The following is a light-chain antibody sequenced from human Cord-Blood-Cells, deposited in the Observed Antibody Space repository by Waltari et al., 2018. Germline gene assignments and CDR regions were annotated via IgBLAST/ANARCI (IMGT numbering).Light chain of an antibody. CDR1: QSVSSSY. V-gene: IGKV3-20*01. Sequence: EIVLTQSPGTLSLSRRERATLSCRASQSVSSSYLAWYQQRPGQAPRLLIYGASSRATGIPDRFSGSGSGTDFTLTISRLEPEDFAVYYCQQYGSSPAWTFGQGTKVEIK. CDR3: QQYGSSPAWT. J-gene: IGKJ1*01. CDR2: GAS.